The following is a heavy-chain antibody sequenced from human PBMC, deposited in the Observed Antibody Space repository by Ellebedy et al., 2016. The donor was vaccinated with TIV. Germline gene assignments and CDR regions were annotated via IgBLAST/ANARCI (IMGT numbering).Heavy chain of an antibody. CDR2: IRHDGNNA. CDR3: SRWYGSGTYYLDP. V-gene: IGHV3-33*01. Sequence: GESLKISCAASGFTFSSYGMHWVRQAPCKGLEWVAAIRHDGNNAYYADSVKGRFTISKENSKNTLYLQMNSLRAEDTALYYCSRWYGSGTYYLDPWGQGTLVTVSS. CDR1: GFTFSSYG. D-gene: IGHD3-10*01. J-gene: IGHJ5*01.